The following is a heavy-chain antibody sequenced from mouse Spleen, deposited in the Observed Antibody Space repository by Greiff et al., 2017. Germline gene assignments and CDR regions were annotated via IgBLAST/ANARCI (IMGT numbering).Heavy chain of an antibody. J-gene: IGHJ2*01. CDR1: GYTFTSYG. CDR2: IYPRSGNT. D-gene: IGHD2-1*01. Sequence: QVQLKESGAELARPGASVKLSCKASGYTFTSYGISWVKQRTGQGLEWIGEIYPRSGNTYYNEKFKGKATLTADKSSSTAYMELRSLTSEDSAVYFCAREGNYKDYFDYWGQGTTLTVSS. V-gene: IGHV1-81*01. CDR3: AREGNYKDYFDY.